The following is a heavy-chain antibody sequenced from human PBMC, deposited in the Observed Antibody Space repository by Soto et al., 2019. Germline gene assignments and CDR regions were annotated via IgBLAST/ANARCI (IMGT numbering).Heavy chain of an antibody. J-gene: IGHJ6*02. CDR3: ARDYWSGDRYYYGMDV. CDR2: INPNSGGP. D-gene: IGHD3-3*01. V-gene: IGHV1-2*02. CDR1: GYTFTGYY. Sequence: ASVKVSCKASGYTFTGYYIHWVRQAPGQRLEWMGYINPNSGGPNYAQKFQGRVTMTRDTSISTAYMELSRLRSDDTAVYFCARDYWSGDRYYYGMDVWGQGTTVTVS.